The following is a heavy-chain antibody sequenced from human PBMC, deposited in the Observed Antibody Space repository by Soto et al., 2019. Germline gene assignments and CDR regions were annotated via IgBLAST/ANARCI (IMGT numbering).Heavy chain of an antibody. J-gene: IGHJ6*02. CDR3: ARDYWSGDRYYYGMDV. CDR2: INPNSGGP. D-gene: IGHD3-3*01. V-gene: IGHV1-2*02. CDR1: GYTFTGYY. Sequence: ASVKVSCKASGYTFTGYYIHWVRQAPGQRLEWMGYINPNSGGPNYAQKFQGRVTMTRDTSISTAYMELSRLRSDDTAVYFCARDYWSGDRYYYGMDVWGQGTTVTVS.